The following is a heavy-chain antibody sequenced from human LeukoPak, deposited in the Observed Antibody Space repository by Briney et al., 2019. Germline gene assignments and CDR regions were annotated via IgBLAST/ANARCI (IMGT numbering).Heavy chain of an antibody. Sequence: SVKVSCKASGGTFSSYAISWVRQAPGQGLEWMGGIIPIFGTANYAQKFQGRVTITTDESTSTAYMELSSLGSEDTAVYYCARGQRYFDWLLFDYWGQGTLVTVSS. J-gene: IGHJ4*02. V-gene: IGHV1-69*05. D-gene: IGHD3-9*01. CDR1: GGTFSSYA. CDR2: IIPIFGTA. CDR3: ARGQRYFDWLLFDY.